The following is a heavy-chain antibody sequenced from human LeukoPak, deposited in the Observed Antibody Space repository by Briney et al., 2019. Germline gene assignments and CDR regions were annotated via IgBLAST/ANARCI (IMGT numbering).Heavy chain of an antibody. CDR1: GGTFISYA. CDR3: ARDRRGSYYPSFDY. V-gene: IGHV1-69*05. D-gene: IGHD1-26*01. J-gene: IGHJ4*02. Sequence: SVKVSCKASGGTFISYAISWVRQAPGQGVEWMGRIIPIFGTAHHAQKFQGRVTITTDESTSTAYMELSSLRSEDTAVYYCARDRRGSYYPSFDYWGQGTLVTVSS. CDR2: IIPIFGTA.